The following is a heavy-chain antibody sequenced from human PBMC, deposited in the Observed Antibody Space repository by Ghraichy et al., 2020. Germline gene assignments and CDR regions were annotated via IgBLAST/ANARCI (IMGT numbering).Heavy chain of an antibody. CDR1: GFTFSSYA. CDR2: ISGSGGST. V-gene: IGHV3-23*01. J-gene: IGHJ4*02. CDR3: DAGTTLLDY. D-gene: IGHD1-1*01. Sequence: GESLNISCAASGFTFSSYAMSWVRQAPGKGLEWVSAISGSGGSTYYADSVKGRFTISRDNSKHTLYLQMNSLRAEDTAVYYCDAGTTLLDYWGQGTLVTVSS.